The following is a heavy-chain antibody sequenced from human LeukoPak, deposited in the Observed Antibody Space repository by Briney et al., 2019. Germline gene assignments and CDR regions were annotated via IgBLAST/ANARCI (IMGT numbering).Heavy chain of an antibody. Sequence: GGSLRLSCAASGFTFNDYYMSWIRQAPGKGLEWVSYMSSSGYTIYYADSVQGRFTISRDNSKSTLCLQMNSLRAEDTAVYYCAKQLGYCSDGSCYFPYWGQGTLVTVSS. V-gene: IGHV3-11*01. CDR1: GFTFNDYY. CDR2: MSSSGYTI. D-gene: IGHD2-15*01. J-gene: IGHJ4*03. CDR3: AKQLGYCSDGSCYFPY.